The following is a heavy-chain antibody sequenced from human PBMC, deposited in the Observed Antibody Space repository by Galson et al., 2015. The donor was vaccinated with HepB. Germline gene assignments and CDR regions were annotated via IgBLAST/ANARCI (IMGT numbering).Heavy chain of an antibody. CDR3: ARFPRTTGVIDAFDI. Sequence: QSGAEVKKPGASVKVSCKASGYTFTSYGLSWVRQAPGQGLEWMGWSSASNGDTNFAQKLQGILTMTTDTSASTAYMNLRSLRSDDTAVYYCARFPRTTGVIDAFDIWGQGTMVTVS. CDR2: SSASNGDT. V-gene: IGHV1-18*04. J-gene: IGHJ3*02. D-gene: IGHD1-7*01. CDR1: GYTFTSYG.